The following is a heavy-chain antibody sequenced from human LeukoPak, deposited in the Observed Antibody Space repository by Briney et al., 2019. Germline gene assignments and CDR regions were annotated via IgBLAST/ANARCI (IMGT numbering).Heavy chain of an antibody. CDR3: ARDPDTAMVNYDY. CDR2: IIPILGIA. D-gene: IGHD5-18*01. J-gene: IGHJ4*02. CDR1: GGTFSSYA. V-gene: IGHV1-69*04. Sequence: ASVKASCKASGGTFSSYAISWVRQAPGQGLEWMGRIIPILGIANYAQKFQGRVTITADKSTSTAYMELSSLRSEDTAVYYCARDPDTAMVNYDYWGQGTLVTVSS.